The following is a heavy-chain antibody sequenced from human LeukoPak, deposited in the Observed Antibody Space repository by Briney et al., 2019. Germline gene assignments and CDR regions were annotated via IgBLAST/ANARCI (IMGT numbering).Heavy chain of an antibody. J-gene: IGHJ4*02. CDR2: INNSGGST. V-gene: IGHV3-23*01. CDR1: GFTFSSYA. CDR3: ARSDSSSWYVRGYYFDY. D-gene: IGHD6-13*01. Sequence: GGSLRLSCAASGFTFSSYAMSWVRQPPGKGLEWISDINNSGGSTYYAASVKGRLTISRDNAKNSLYLQMNSLRAEDTAVYYCARSDSSSWYVRGYYFDYWGQGTLVTVSS.